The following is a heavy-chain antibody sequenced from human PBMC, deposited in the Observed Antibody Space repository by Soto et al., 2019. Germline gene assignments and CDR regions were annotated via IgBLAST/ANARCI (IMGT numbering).Heavy chain of an antibody. CDR2: ISSSSSTI. Sequence: GGSLRLSCAASGFTFSSYSMNWVRQAPGKGLEWVSYISSSSSTIYYADSVKGRFTISRDNAKNSLYLQMNSLRSDDTAIYYCARDGFYAGSGRYSYGYSPPRYYAMDVWGQGTTVTVSS. CDR1: GFTFSSYS. D-gene: IGHD5-18*01. CDR3: ARDGFYAGSGRYSYGYSPPRYYAMDV. J-gene: IGHJ6*02. V-gene: IGHV3-48*01.